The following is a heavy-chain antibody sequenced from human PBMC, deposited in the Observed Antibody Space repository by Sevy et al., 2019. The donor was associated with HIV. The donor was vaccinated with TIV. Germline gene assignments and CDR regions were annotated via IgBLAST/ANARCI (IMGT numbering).Heavy chain of an antibody. Sequence: GGSLRLSCAASGFTFSSYAMHWVRQAPGKGLEWVAVISYDGSNKYYADSVKGRFTISRDNSKNTLYLQMNSLRAEDTAVYHCARDRGSYGDYYFFDYWGQGTLVTVSS. J-gene: IGHJ4*02. CDR1: GFTFSSYA. CDR3: ARDRGSYGDYYFFDY. D-gene: IGHD4-17*01. CDR2: ISYDGSNK. V-gene: IGHV3-30*04.